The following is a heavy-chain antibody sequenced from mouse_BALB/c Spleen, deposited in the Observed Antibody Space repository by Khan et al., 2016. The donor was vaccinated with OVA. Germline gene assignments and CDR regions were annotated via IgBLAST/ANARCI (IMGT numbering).Heavy chain of an antibody. Sequence: QVQLKESGPDLVAPSQSLSITCTVSGFSLTSYAIHWVRQPPGKGLEWLVVIWSDGSTTSNSALKSRLSISKDNSKSQVFLKINSLQTDDTAMYYCARHQFPLTMDSWGQGTSVTVSS. CDR1: GFSLTSYA. CDR3: ARHQFPLTMDS. V-gene: IGHV2-6-2*01. J-gene: IGHJ4*01. CDR2: IWSDGST.